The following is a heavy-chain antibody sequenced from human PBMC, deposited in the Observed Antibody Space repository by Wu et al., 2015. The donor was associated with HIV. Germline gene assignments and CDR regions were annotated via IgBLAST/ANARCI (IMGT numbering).Heavy chain of an antibody. D-gene: IGHD2-21*01. V-gene: IGHV1-18*01. CDR2: ISGYNGYT. CDR1: GYTFTKYG. Sequence: QVQLVQSGAEVKKPGASVKVSCKASGYTFTKYGISWVRQAPGQGLEWMGWISGYNGYTNYAQKFQARVTMTTDSSTGTAYMDLRSLRSDDTAVYYCARMYYSRRKWTNWFDPWGQGTLVTVSS. CDR3: ARMYYSRRKWTNWFDP. J-gene: IGHJ5*02.